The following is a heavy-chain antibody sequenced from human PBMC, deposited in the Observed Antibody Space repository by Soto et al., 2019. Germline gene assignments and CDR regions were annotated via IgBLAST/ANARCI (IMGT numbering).Heavy chain of an antibody. J-gene: IGHJ4*02. CDR1: GFTFSSYA. CDR2: ISYDGSNK. CDR3: ARSRGSYESSGLDDY. Sequence: LRLSCAASGFTFSSYAMHWVRQAPGKGLEWVAVISYDGSNKYYADSVKGRFTISRDNSKNTLYLQMNSLRAEDTAVFYCARSRGSYESSGLDDYWGQGTLVTVSS. D-gene: IGHD3-22*01. V-gene: IGHV3-30-3*01.